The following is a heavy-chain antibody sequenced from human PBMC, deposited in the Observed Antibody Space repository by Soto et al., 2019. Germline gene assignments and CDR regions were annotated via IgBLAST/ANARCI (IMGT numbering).Heavy chain of an antibody. D-gene: IGHD6-13*01. Sequence: SQTLSLTCTVSGGSISSGGYYWSWIRQHPGKGLEWIGYIYYSGSTYYNPSLKSRVTISVDTSKNQFSLKLSSVTAADTAVYYCARYSSSWYREGGNWFEPRGQGTLVTVSS. J-gene: IGHJ5*02. CDR2: IYYSGST. CDR3: ARYSSSWYREGGNWFEP. V-gene: IGHV4-31*03. CDR1: GGSISSGGYY.